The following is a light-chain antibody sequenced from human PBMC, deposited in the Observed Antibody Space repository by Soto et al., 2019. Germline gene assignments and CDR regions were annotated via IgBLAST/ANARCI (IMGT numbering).Light chain of an antibody. CDR2: DAS. CDR3: QQRSNWPRT. J-gene: IGKJ2*01. Sequence: EIVLTQSPATLSLSPGERATLSCRASQSVSSNLAWYQQKPGQGPRLLIYDASNRATGFPARFSGSGSGTDFTLTISSLEPEDFAVYYCQQRSNWPRTFGQGTKLEIK. CDR1: QSVSSN. V-gene: IGKV3-11*01.